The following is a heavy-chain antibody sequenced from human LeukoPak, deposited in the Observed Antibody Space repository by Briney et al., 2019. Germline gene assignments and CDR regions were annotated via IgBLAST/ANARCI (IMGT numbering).Heavy chain of an antibody. J-gene: IGHJ5*02. Sequence: SETLSLTCAVSGGSISSSNWWSWVRQPPGKGLEWIGSIYNSGSTYSSPSLRSRVTISLDTSKNQFSLILRSVTAADTAVYYCALGIPYGNFEFDPWGQGTLVTVSS. CDR2: IYNSGST. V-gene: IGHV4-4*02. CDR1: GGSISSSNW. CDR3: ALGIPYGNFEFDP. D-gene: IGHD4-11*01.